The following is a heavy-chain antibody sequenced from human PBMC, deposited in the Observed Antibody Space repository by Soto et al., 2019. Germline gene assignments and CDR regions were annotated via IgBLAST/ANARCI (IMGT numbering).Heavy chain of an antibody. V-gene: IGHV4-39*01. CDR1: GGSISSSSYY. Sequence: SETLSLTCTVSGGSISSSSYYWGWIRQPPGKGLEWIGSIYYSGSTYYNPSLKSRVTISVDTSKNQFSLKLSSVTAADTAVYYCARRRVLRYFDWLNKQIDYWGQGTLVTVSS. J-gene: IGHJ4*02. CDR3: ARRRVLRYFDWLNKQIDY. D-gene: IGHD3-9*01. CDR2: IYYSGST.